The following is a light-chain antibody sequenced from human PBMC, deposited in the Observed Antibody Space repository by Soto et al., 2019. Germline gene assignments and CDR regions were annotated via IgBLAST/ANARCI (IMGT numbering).Light chain of an antibody. CDR2: GAS. J-gene: IGKJ4*01. CDR1: RSVSSN. V-gene: IGKV3-15*01. CDR3: QQYNDWPRLT. Sequence: EIVMTQSPATLSVSPGERATLSCWASRSVSSNLAWYQQKPGQAPRLLIYGASTRATGIPARFTGSGSGTEFTLTISSLQSEDFAIYYCQQYNDWPRLTFGGGTKVEVK.